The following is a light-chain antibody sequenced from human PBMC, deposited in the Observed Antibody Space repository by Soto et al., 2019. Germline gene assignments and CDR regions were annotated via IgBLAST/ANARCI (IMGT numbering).Light chain of an antibody. CDR1: QSVSSSF. CDR3: QQYDSSPWT. J-gene: IGKJ1*01. CDR2: GAS. V-gene: IGKV3-20*01. Sequence: EIVLTQSPGTLSLSPGDRATLSCRASQSVSSSFLAWYQLKPGQAPRLLIYGASSRATGIPDRFSGSGSGTDFTLTISRLEPEDFAVYYCQQYDSSPWTFGQGTKVEI.